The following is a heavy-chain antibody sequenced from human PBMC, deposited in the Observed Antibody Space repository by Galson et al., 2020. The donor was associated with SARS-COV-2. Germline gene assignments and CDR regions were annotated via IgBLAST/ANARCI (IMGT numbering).Heavy chain of an antibody. D-gene: IGHD6-19*01. CDR2: IDWDDDK. Sequence: SGPPLLHLPRPLTLPRTLSGLSPRTSGTCVSWLRQPPGKALQWLALIDWDDDKYYSPSLKTRLTISKDTSKNQVVLTMTNMDAVDTATYYCARTIIAVDLGPYYYDGMDVWGQGTTVTVSS. V-gene: IGHV2-70*01. J-gene: IGHJ6*02. CDR1: GLSPRTSGTC. CDR3: ARTIIAVDLGPYYYDGMDV.